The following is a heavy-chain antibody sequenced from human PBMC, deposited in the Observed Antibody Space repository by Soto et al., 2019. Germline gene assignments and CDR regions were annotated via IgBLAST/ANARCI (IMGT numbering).Heavy chain of an antibody. V-gene: IGHV3-53*01. CDR1: GFTVSSNY. CDR2: IYSGGST. Sequence: GGSLRLSCAASGFTVSSNYMSWVRQSPGKGLEWVSVIYSGGSTYYADSVKGRFTISRDNSKNTLYLQMNSLRAEDTAVYYCARGGDGSDFDYWGQGTLVTVSS. CDR3: ARGGDGSDFDY. D-gene: IGHD5-12*01. J-gene: IGHJ4*02.